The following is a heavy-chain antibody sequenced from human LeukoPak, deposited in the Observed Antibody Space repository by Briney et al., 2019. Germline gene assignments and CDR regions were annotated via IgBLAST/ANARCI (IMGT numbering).Heavy chain of an antibody. CDR1: GFTFSSYA. V-gene: IGHV3-23*01. J-gene: IGHJ4*02. CDR3: AIYGYCGSTGCHRYFDS. CDR2: ISGSGGST. D-gene: IGHD2-2*03. Sequence: PGGSLRLSCAASGFTFSSYAMSWVRQAPGKGLEWVSAISGSGGSTYYADSVKGRFTISRDNSKNTLYLQMNSLRVEDTAVYYSAIYGYCGSTGCHRYFDSWGQGTLVTVSS.